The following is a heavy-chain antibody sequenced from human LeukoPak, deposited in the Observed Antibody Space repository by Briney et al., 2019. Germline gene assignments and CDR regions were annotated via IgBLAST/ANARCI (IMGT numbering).Heavy chain of an antibody. Sequence: SETLSLTCAVYGGSFSGYYWSWIRQPPGKGLEWIGKINHSGSTNYNPSLKSRVTITVDTSKNQFSLRLSSVTAADTAVYYCARGTHYYGSGSYLRPWGQGTLVTVSS. V-gene: IGHV4-34*01. D-gene: IGHD3-10*01. CDR3: ARGTHYYGSGSYLRP. CDR2: INHSGST. CDR1: GGSFSGYY. J-gene: IGHJ5*02.